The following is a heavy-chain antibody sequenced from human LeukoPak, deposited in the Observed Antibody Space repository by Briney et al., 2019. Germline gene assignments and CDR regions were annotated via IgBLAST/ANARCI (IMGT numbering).Heavy chain of an antibody. Sequence: ASVKVSCKASGYTFTSYYMHWVRQAPGKGLEWMGGFDPEDGETIYAQKFQGRVTMTGDTSTDTAYMELSSLRSEDTAVYYCATGLLWFGEQDYWGQGTLVTVSS. V-gene: IGHV1-24*01. CDR3: ATGLLWFGEQDY. CDR1: GYTFTSYY. J-gene: IGHJ4*02. D-gene: IGHD3-10*01. CDR2: FDPEDGET.